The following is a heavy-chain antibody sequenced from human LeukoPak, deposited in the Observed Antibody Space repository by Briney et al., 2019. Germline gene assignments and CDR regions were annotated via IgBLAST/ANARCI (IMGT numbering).Heavy chain of an antibody. Sequence: ASVKVSCKASGYTFTSYGISWVRQAPGQRLEWMGWINAGNGNTKYSQKFQGRVTITRDTSASTAYMELSSLRSEDTAVYYCAREAQIAVQFDYWGQGTLVTVSS. V-gene: IGHV1-3*01. CDR2: INAGNGNT. CDR3: AREAQIAVQFDY. CDR1: GYTFTSYG. D-gene: IGHD6-19*01. J-gene: IGHJ4*02.